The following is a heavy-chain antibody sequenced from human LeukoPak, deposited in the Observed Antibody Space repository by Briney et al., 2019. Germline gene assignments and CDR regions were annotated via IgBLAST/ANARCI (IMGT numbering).Heavy chain of an antibody. J-gene: IGHJ4*02. CDR3: AKANYDILTGYIDY. CDR1: GFTFDDYA. Sequence: GGSLRLSCAASGFTFDDYAMHWVRQAPGKGLEWVSGISWNSGSIGYADSVKGRSTISRDNAKNSLYLQMNSLRAEDMALSYCAKANYDILTGYIDYWGQGTLVTVSS. V-gene: IGHV3-9*03. CDR2: ISWNSGSI. D-gene: IGHD3-9*01.